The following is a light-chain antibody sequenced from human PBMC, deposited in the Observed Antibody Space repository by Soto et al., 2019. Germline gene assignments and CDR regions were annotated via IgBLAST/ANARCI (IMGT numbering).Light chain of an antibody. CDR2: GAS. V-gene: IGKV3-15*01. CDR1: QTVSSN. J-gene: IGKJ1*01. CDR3: QQYYDWPPET. Sequence: EIVLTQSPATLSVSPGERATLSCRASQTVSSNLAWYQQKPGQAPRLVIYGASTRATGIPARFSGTGSGTEFTLTISGLQSEDFAVYYCQQYYDWPPETFGQGTKVEIK.